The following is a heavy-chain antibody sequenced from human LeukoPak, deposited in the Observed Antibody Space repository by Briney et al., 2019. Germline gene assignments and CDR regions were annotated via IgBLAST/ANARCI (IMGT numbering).Heavy chain of an antibody. D-gene: IGHD1-1*01. CDR1: GGSFSGYY. V-gene: IGHV4-34*01. J-gene: IGHJ5*02. CDR3: AIRRYSLDP. Sequence: SETLSLTCAVYGGSFSGYYWSWIRQPPGKGLEWIGEINHSGSTSYNPSLKSRVTISVDTSKNQFSLKLSSVTAADTAVYYCAIRRYSLDPWGQGTLVTVSS. CDR2: INHSGST.